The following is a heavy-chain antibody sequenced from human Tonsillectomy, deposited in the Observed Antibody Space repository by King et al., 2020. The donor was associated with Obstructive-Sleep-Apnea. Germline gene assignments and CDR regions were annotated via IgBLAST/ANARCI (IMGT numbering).Heavy chain of an antibody. Sequence: QLQESGPGLVKPSETLSLTCTVSGGSISSYYWSWILQPPGKGLEWIGYIYYSGSTNYNPSLKSRVTISVDTSKNQFSLKLSSVTAADTAVYYCASFLLDSSSWYYFDYWGQGTLVTVSS. CDR2: IYYSGST. CDR1: GGSISSYY. D-gene: IGHD6-13*01. V-gene: IGHV4-59*01. J-gene: IGHJ4*02. CDR3: ASFLLDSSSWYYFDY.